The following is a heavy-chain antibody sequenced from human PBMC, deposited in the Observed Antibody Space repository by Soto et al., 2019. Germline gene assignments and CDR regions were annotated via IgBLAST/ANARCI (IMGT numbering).Heavy chain of an antibody. J-gene: IGHJ6*02. D-gene: IGHD3-9*01. CDR1: GGSISSYY. CDR2: IYYSGST. CDR3: AREANYDILTGYYYYYGMDV. V-gene: IGHV4-59*01. Sequence: SETLSLTCTVSGGSISSYYWSWIRQPPGKGLEWIGYIYYSGSTNYNPSLKSRVTISVDTSKNQFSLKLSSVTAADTAVYYCAREANYDILTGYYYYYGMDVWGQGTTVTVSS.